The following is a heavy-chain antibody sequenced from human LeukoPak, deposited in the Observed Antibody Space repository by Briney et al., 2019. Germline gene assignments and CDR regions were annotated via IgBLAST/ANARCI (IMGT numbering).Heavy chain of an antibody. V-gene: IGHV3-7*04. J-gene: IGHJ4*02. Sequence: GGSLRLSCAASGFTFSSYWMSWVRQAPGKGLDWVANIKQDGSEKYYVDSVKGRFTISRDNAKNSLYLQMNSRRGEDTAVYYCARGTIAAAGYYYFDYWGQGTQVTVSS. CDR1: GFTFSSYW. CDR2: IKQDGSEK. D-gene: IGHD6-13*01. CDR3: ARGTIAAAGYYYFDY.